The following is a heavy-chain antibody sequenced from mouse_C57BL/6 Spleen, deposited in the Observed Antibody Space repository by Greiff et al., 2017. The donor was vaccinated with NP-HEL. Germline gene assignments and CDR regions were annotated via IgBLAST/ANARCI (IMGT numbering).Heavy chain of an antibody. CDR3: ASGAYYSNPFAY. J-gene: IGHJ3*01. CDR2: ISYDGSN. D-gene: IGHD2-5*01. Sequence: EVQLQQSGPGLVKPSQSLSLTCSVTGYSITSGYYWNWIRQFPGNKLEWMGYISYDGSNNYNPSLKNRISITRDTSKNQFFLKLNSVTTEDTATYYCASGAYYSNPFAYWGQGTLVTVSA. V-gene: IGHV3-6*01. CDR1: GYSITSGYY.